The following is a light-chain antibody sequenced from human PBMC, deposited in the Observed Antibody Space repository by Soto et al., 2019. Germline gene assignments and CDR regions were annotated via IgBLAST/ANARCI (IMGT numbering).Light chain of an antibody. CDR3: QQSYSDLMYT. CDR1: QTIGNF. CDR2: AAS. Sequence: IQITQSPSPLSSSLGDRITITCRSSQTIGNFLNWYQQKPGKAPNLLLYAASTLQSGVPSRFSGSGSGTDFTLTISTLQPEDFATYYCQQSYSDLMYTFGQGTRLEIK. V-gene: IGKV1-39*01. J-gene: IGKJ5*01.